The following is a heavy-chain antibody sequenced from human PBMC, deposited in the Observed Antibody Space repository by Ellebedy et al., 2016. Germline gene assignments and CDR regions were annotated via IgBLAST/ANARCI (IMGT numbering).Heavy chain of an antibody. Sequence: GESLKISCAASGFTFSSYGMHWVRQAPGKGLEWVAVIWYDGSNKYYADSVKGRFTISRDNSKNTLYLQMNSLRAEDTAVYYCARAGQVITIFGVVTNTYGMDVWGQGTTVTVSS. CDR3: ARAGQVITIFGVVTNTYGMDV. CDR2: IWYDGSNK. J-gene: IGHJ6*02. V-gene: IGHV3-33*08. CDR1: GFTFSSYG. D-gene: IGHD3-3*01.